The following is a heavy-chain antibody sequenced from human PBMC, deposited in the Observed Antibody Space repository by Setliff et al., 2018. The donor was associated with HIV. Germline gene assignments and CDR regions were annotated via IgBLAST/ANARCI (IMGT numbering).Heavy chain of an antibody. J-gene: IGHJ4*02. CDR3: AKDPRAAVATICDY. CDR1: GFTFSRYG. CDR2: ISYDGSKK. Sequence: GESLKISCAASGFTFSRYGMHWVRQAPGKGLEWVAFISYDGSKKYDADFVKGRFTISRDNSKNTLYLQMNSLRPEDTAVYYCAKDPRAAVATICDYWGQGTLVTVSS. V-gene: IGHV3-30*04. D-gene: IGHD5-12*01.